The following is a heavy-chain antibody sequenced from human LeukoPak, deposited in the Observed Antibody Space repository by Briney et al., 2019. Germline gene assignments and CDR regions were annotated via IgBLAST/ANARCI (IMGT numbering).Heavy chain of an antibody. CDR1: AYIFTGYY. CDR2: INPNSGGT. J-gene: IGHJ6*03. Sequence: ASVKVSCKASAYIFTGYYMHWVRQAPGQGLEWMGWINPNSGGTNYAQKFQGRVTMTRDTSISTAYMELSRLRSDDTAVYYCARGGHSSSWYYYYYYMDVWGKGTTVTVSS. D-gene: IGHD6-13*01. V-gene: IGHV1-2*02. CDR3: ARGGHSSSWYYYYYYMDV.